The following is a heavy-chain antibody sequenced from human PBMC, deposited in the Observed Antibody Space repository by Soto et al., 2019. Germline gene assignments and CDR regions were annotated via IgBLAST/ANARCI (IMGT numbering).Heavy chain of an antibody. CDR1: GITFSSYS. CDR3: ARFLIGEAPYYYYYYGMDV. CDR2: ISSSSSYI. Sequence: GGSLRLSCAASGITFSSYSMNWDRQAPGKGREWVSSISSSSSYIYYADSVKGRFTISRDNAKNSLYLQMNSLRAEDTAVYYCARFLIGEAPYYYYYYGMDVWGQGTTVTVSS. D-gene: IGHD2-15*01. J-gene: IGHJ6*02. V-gene: IGHV3-21*01.